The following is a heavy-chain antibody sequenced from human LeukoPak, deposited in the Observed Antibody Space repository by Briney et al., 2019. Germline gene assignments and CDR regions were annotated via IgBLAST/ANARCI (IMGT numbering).Heavy chain of an antibody. CDR3: ARGLKQQLVRKYFDY. CDR2: IYTSGST. CDR1: GGSISSYY. J-gene: IGHJ4*02. V-gene: IGHV4-4*07. Sequence: SETLSLTCTVSGGSISSYYWSWIRQPAGKGLEWIGRIYTSGSTNYNPSLKSRVTMSVDTSKNQFSLKLSSVTAADTAVYYCARGLKQQLVRKYFDYWGQGTLVTVSS. D-gene: IGHD6-13*01.